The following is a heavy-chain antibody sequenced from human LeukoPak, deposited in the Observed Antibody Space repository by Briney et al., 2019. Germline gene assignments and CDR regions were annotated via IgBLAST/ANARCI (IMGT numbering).Heavy chain of an antibody. D-gene: IGHD5-24*01. CDR2: IYYSGST. CDR3: ARDRNGYNFFDY. CDR1: GDSISSYY. V-gene: IGHV4-59*01. Sequence: SETLSLTCTVSGDSISSYYWNWIRQPPGKGLEWIGYIYYSGSTNYNPSLKSRVTISVDTSKSQFSLKLSSVTAADTAVYYCARDRNGYNFFDYWGQGTLVTVSS. J-gene: IGHJ4*02.